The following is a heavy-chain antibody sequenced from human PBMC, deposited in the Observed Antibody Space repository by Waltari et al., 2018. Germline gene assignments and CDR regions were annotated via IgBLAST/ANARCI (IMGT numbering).Heavy chain of an antibody. CDR1: GGSISSYY. Sequence: QVQLQQWGAGLVKPSETLSLTCTVSGGSISSYYWSWIRQPPGKGLEWIGYIYYSGSTNYNPALKSRVTISVDTSKNQFSLKLSSVTAADTAVYYCAREFRRLGATGDAFDIWGQGTMVTVSS. V-gene: IGHV4-59*01. D-gene: IGHD1-26*01. CDR2: IYYSGST. J-gene: IGHJ3*02. CDR3: AREFRRLGATGDAFDI.